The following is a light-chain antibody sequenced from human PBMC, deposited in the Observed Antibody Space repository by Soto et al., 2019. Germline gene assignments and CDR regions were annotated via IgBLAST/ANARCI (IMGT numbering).Light chain of an antibody. J-gene: IGKJ1*01. CDR2: GAS. CDR1: QSVSSN. CDR3: HQYNNWPRT. Sequence: EIVMTQSPATLSVSPGARGTLSCRASQSVSSNLAWYQQKPCQAPRLLIYGASTRATGIPSRFSVSGSGTEFTLTISSLQSADFAVYYCHQYNNWPRTFGQGTKVEIK. V-gene: IGKV3-15*01.